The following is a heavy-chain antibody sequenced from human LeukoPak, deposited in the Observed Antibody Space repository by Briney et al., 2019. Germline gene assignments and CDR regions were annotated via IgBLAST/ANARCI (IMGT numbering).Heavy chain of an antibody. D-gene: IGHD3-10*01. CDR2: ISYDGNNK. CDR3: AKDWVVRGVISY. Sequence: GGTLRLSCAASGFTFSSYVMHWVRQAPGKGLEWVAGISYDGNNKYYAESVKGRFTISRDNSKNTLYLQMNSLRDEDTAVYYCAKDWVVRGVISYWGQGTLVTVSS. CDR1: GFTFSSYV. V-gene: IGHV3-30*18. J-gene: IGHJ4*02.